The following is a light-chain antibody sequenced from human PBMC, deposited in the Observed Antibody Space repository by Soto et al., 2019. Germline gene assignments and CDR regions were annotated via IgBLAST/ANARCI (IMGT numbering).Light chain of an antibody. CDR1: QSVSSNF. V-gene: IGKV3-20*01. CDR2: AAA. J-gene: IGKJ5*01. CDR3: QQYGSSPIT. Sequence: EIVLTQSPGTLSLSPGDRATLSCRASQSVSSNFLAWYQQKPGQAPRLLIYAAAIRASGIPDRFSGSGSGTDFTLTISRLEPEDFAVFYCQQYGSSPITFGQGTRLEIK.